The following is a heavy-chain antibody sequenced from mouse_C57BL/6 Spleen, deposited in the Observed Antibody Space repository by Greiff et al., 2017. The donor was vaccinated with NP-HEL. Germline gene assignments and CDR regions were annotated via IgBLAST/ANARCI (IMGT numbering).Heavy chain of an antibody. D-gene: IGHD2-3*01. CDR3: ARRGIDDGYYIYYFDY. V-gene: IGHV1-55*01. CDR2: IYPGSGST. CDR1: GYTFTSYW. J-gene: IGHJ2*01. Sequence: VQLQQPGAELVKPGASVKMSCKASGYTFTSYWITWVKQRPGQGLEWIGDIYPGSGSTNYNEKFKSKATLTVDTSSSTAYMQLSSLTSEDSAVYYCARRGIDDGYYIYYFDYWGQGTTLTVSS.